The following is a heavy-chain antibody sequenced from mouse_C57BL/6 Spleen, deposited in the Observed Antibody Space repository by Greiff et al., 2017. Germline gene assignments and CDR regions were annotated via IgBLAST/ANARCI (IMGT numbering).Heavy chain of an antibody. CDR3: ARLTGTPYYAMDY. CDR2: ISNGGGST. D-gene: IGHD4-1*01. Sequence: EVKLMESGGSLVQPGGSLKLSCAASGFTFSDYYMYWVRQTPEKRLEWVAYISNGGGSTYYPDTVKGRFTISRDNAKNTLYLQMSRLKSEDTAMYYCARLTGTPYYAMDYWGQGTSVTVSS. V-gene: IGHV5-12*01. CDR1: GFTFSDYY. J-gene: IGHJ4*01.